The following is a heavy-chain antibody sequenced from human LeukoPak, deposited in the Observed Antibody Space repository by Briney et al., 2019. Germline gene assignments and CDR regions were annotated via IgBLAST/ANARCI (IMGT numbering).Heavy chain of an antibody. V-gene: IGHV5-51*01. CDR3: ARIIAAAVWGNWFDP. D-gene: IGHD6-13*01. Sequence: GESLKISCKPSGYTFTNYWIGWVRQMPGKGLEWMGIIYPGDSDTRYSPSFKGQVTISVDKSISTAYLQWSSLKASDTAMYYCARIIAAAVWGNWFDPWGQGTLVTVSS. CDR1: GYTFTNYW. CDR2: IYPGDSDT. J-gene: IGHJ5*02.